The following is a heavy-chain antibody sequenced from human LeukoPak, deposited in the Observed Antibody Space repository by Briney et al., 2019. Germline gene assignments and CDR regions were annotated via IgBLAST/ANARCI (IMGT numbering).Heavy chain of an antibody. D-gene: IGHD3-22*01. V-gene: IGHV3-11*01. CDR3: ARATYYDSSGLPLRY. CDR1: GFTFSDYY. Sequence: GGSLRLSCAASGFTFSDYYMSWIRQAPGKGLEWVSYISSSGSTIYYAVSVKGRFTISRDNAKNSLYLQMNSLRAEDTAVYYCARATYYDSSGLPLRYWGQGTLVTVSS. CDR2: ISSSGSTI. J-gene: IGHJ4*02.